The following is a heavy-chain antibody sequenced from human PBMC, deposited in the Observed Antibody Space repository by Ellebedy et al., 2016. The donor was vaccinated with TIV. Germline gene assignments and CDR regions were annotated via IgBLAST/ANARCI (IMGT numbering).Heavy chain of an antibody. Sequence: SETLSLTCAVSGGSFSGYFWSWIRQPPGKGLEWIGEVNHSGRTDYNPSLKSRVAISVDTSKNHFSLKLNSVTAADTAVNYCAGGRRNYNILTGDRGYYFDSWGQGTLVTVSS. V-gene: IGHV4-34*01. J-gene: IGHJ4*02. CDR2: VNHSGRT. D-gene: IGHD3-9*01. CDR3: AGGRRNYNILTGDRGYYFDS. CDR1: GGSFSGYF.